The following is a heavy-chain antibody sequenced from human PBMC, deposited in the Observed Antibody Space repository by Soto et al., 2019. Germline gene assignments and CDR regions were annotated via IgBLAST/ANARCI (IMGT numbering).Heavy chain of an antibody. J-gene: IGHJ4*02. Sequence: QVQLVQSGAEVKKPGASVKVSCKAAGYTFTSYGISWVRQAPGQGLEWMGWISAYNGNTNYAQKLQGRVTMTTDTSTSTAYMELRSLRSDDMAVYYCAREEHYDYIWGSYRLAYFDYWGQGTVVTVSS. CDR2: ISAYNGNT. CDR1: GYTFTSYG. D-gene: IGHD3-16*02. CDR3: AREEHYDYIWGSYRLAYFDY. V-gene: IGHV1-18*03.